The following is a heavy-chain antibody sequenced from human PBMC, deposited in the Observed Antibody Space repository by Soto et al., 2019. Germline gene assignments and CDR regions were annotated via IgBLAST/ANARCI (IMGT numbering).Heavy chain of an antibody. Sequence: GGSLRLSCAASGFTFSSYSMNWVRQAPGKGLEWVSSISSSSSYIYYADSVKGRFTISRDNAKNSLYLQMNSLRAEDTAVYYCAGVGGSGWTDAFDIWGHGTMVTVSS. J-gene: IGHJ3*02. CDR1: GFTFSSYS. V-gene: IGHV3-21*01. D-gene: IGHD6-19*01. CDR2: ISSSSSYI. CDR3: AGVGGSGWTDAFDI.